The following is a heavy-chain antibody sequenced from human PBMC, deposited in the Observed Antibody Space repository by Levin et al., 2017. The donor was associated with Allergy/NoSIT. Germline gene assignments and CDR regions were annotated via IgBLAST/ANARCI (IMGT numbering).Heavy chain of an antibody. CDR2: IYSGGST. Sequence: GESLKISCAASGFTVSSNYMSWVRQAPGKGLEWVSVIYSGGSTYYADSVKGRFTISRDNSKNTLYLQMNSLRAEDTAVYYCARDSRSGWYRKGDAFDIWGQGTMVTVSS. J-gene: IGHJ3*02. V-gene: IGHV3-53*01. D-gene: IGHD6-19*01. CDR3: ARDSRSGWYRKGDAFDI. CDR1: GFTVSSNY.